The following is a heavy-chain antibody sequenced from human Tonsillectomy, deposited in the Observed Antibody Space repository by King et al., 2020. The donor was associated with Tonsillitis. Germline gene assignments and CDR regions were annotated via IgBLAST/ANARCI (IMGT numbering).Heavy chain of an antibody. D-gene: IGHD7-27*01. CDR1: GFTFSYYW. CDR2: INSDGSST. J-gene: IGHJ4*02. CDR3: ARGANWGFDY. V-gene: IGHV3-74*02. Sequence: VQLVESGGGLVQPGGSLRLSCVASGFTFSYYWMHWVRQASGKGLVWVSRINSDGSSTSYADSVKGRFTISRDNAKNTLYLQMNSLRAEDTAVYYCARGANWGFDYWGQGTLVTVSS.